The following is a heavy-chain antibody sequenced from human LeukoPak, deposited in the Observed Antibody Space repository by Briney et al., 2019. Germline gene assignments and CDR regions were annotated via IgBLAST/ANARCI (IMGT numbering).Heavy chain of an antibody. Sequence: GGSLRLSCVASGFTFSANAMSWVRQAPGKGLEWVSGISERGGSTNYADSVKGRFIISRDTSKNTVYLQMNSLRVEDTAVYFCAKRGIVIRAVIIIGFHKEAYYFDYWGQGILVTVSS. CDR2: ISERGGST. CDR3: AKRGIVIRAVIIIGFHKEAYYFDY. V-gene: IGHV3-23*01. CDR1: GFTFSANA. J-gene: IGHJ4*02. D-gene: IGHD3-10*01.